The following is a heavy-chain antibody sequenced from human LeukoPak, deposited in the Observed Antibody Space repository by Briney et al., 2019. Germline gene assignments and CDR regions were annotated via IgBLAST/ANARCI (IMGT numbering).Heavy chain of an antibody. D-gene: IGHD4-11*01. CDR2: ISTSTGDT. CDR3: TRDDNYGIFVNVDY. J-gene: IGHJ4*02. V-gene: IGHV1-18*01. Sequence: ASVKVSCRTSGYSFILYGISWVRQAPGQGPEWMGWISTSTGDTKYTQKFQGRVTLTTDTSTSTAYMELSSLRSDDTAVYYCTRDDNYGIFVNVDYWGQGTLVTVSS. CDR1: GYSFILYG.